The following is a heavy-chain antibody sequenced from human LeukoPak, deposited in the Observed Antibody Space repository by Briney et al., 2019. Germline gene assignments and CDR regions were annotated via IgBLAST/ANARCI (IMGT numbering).Heavy chain of an antibody. J-gene: IGHJ4*02. D-gene: IGHD2-21*02. V-gene: IGHV3-23*01. CDR1: GFTFSSYA. CDR2: ISGSGGST. Sequence: SCKTSGFTFSSYAMSWVRQAPGKGLEWVSAISGSGGSTYYADSVKGRFTISRDNSKNTLYLQMNSLRAEDTAVYYCGKGMTDFDYWGQGTLVTVSS. CDR3: GKGMTDFDY.